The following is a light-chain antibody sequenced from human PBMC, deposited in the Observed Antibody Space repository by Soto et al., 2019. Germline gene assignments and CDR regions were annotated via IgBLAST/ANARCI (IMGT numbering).Light chain of an antibody. V-gene: IGLV4-69*01. Sequence: QLVLTQSPSASASLGASVKLTCTLSSGHSSYAIAWHQQQPEKGPRYLMKVNSDGSHNKGDGIPDRFSGSSSGAERYLTISSLQSEDEADYYCQTWGTAKGVFGGGTKLTVL. CDR3: QTWGTAKGV. CDR1: SGHSSYA. J-gene: IGLJ2*01. CDR2: VNSDGSH.